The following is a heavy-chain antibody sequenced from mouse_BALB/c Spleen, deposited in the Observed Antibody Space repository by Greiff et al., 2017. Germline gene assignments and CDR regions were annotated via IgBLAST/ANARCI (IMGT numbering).Heavy chain of an antibody. Sequence: QVQLKQSGAELAKPGASVKMSCKASGYTFTSYWMHWVKQRPGQGLEWIGYINPSTGYTEYNQKFKDKATLTADKSSSTAYMQLSSLTSEDSAVYYCARYDFYYAMDDWGQGTSVTVSS. J-gene: IGHJ4*01. V-gene: IGHV1-7*01. D-gene: IGHD2-12*01. CDR2: INPSTGYT. CDR1: GYTFTSYW. CDR3: ARYDFYYAMDD.